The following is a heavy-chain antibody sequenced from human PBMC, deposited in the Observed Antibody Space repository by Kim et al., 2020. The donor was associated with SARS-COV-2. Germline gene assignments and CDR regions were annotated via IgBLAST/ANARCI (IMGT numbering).Heavy chain of an antibody. Sequence: GGSLRLSCAASGVSLTTYWMHWVRHAPGKGLVWVSRINGGGTTSTYADSVRGRFTISRDNIKEMLYLQMRGLTGHDMGVYYCVRGGVTGNILDYWGQGSL. CDR2: INGGGTTS. CDR1: GVSLTTYW. CDR3: VRGGVTGNILDY. D-gene: IGHD1-1*01. V-gene: IGHV3-74*03. J-gene: IGHJ4*02.